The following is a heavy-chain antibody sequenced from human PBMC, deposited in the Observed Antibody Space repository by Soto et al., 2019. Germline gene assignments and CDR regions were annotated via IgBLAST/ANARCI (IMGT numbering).Heavy chain of an antibody. V-gene: IGHV4-31*03. D-gene: IGHD3-3*01. CDR1: GGSISSGGYY. J-gene: IGHJ5*02. CDR3: ARFGYYDFWSGYYAPDWFDP. CDR2: IYYSGST. Sequence: PSETLSLTCTVSGGSISSGGYYWSWIRQHPGKGLEWIGYIYYSGSTYYNPSLKSRVTISVDTSKNQFSLKLSSVTAADTAVYYCARFGYYDFWSGYYAPDWFDPWGQGTLVTVPQ.